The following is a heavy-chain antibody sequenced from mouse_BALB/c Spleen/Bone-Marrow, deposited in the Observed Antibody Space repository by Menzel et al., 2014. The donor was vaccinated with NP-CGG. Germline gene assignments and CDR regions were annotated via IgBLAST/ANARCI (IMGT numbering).Heavy chain of an antibody. CDR2: INPSTGYT. CDR1: GYTFTSCW. CDR3: ARSGGGYDGFAY. D-gene: IGHD2-2*01. J-gene: IGHJ3*01. Sequence: QVQLQQSGAELAKPGASVKMSCKASGYTFTSCWMHWVKQRPGQGLEWIGYINPSTGYTEYNQKFKDKATLTADKSSSTAYMQLSSLTSEDSAVYYCARSGGGYDGFAYWGQGTLVTVSA. V-gene: IGHV1-7*01.